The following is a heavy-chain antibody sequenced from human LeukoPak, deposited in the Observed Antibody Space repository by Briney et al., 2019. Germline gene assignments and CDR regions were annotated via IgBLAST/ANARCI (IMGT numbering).Heavy chain of an antibody. V-gene: IGHV4-59*01. D-gene: IGHD3-22*01. CDR2: IYYSGST. CDR3: ASGGTYYYDSSGYYHDAFDI. Sequence: SETLSLTRTVSGGSISSYYWSWIRQPPGKGLEWIGYIYYSGSTNYNPSLKSRVTISVDTSKNQFSLKLSSVTAADTAVYYCASGGTYYYDSSGYYHDAFDIWGQGTMVTVSS. J-gene: IGHJ3*02. CDR1: GGSISSYY.